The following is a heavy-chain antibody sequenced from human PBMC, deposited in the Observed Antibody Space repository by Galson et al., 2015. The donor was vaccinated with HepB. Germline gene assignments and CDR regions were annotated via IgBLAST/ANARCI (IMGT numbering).Heavy chain of an antibody. CDR3: ARESRGIPGTSVDF. Sequence: TLSLTCTVSGVSVTSGTYYWAWIRQHPEKGLEWMGYIHHSGSTYYNPSLNSRLSMSVDTSKSQFSLRLGSVSAADTAVYYCARESRGIPGTSVDFWGQGTLVPVSS. D-gene: IGHD3-10*01. J-gene: IGHJ4*02. CDR2: IHHSGST. CDR1: GVSVTSGTYY. V-gene: IGHV4-31*03.